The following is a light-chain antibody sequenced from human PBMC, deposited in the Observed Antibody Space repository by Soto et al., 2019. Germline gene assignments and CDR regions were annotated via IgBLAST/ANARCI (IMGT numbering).Light chain of an antibody. CDR3: SSYTSSAPFYV. J-gene: IGLJ1*01. CDR1: TTDVDGYDY. CDR2: DVN. V-gene: IGLV2-14*03. Sequence: QSALTQPASVSGSPGQSITISCTGATTDVDGYDYVSWYQQHPGQVPKLLIYDVNSRPSGISYRFSGSKSGDRASLTISGLQAEDDADYYCSSYTSSAPFYVFGTGTRSPS.